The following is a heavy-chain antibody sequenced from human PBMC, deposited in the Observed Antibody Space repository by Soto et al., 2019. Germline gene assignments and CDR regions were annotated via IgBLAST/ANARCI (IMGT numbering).Heavy chain of an antibody. D-gene: IGHD6-13*01. CDR1: GGSISSYY. V-gene: IGHV4-59*01. J-gene: IGHJ4*02. Sequence: SETLSLTCTVSGGSISSYYWSWIRQPPGKGLEWIGYIYYSGSTNYNPSLKSRVTISVDTSKNQFSLKLSSVTAADTAVYYCARTDSSSWYRYFDYWGQGTLVTV. CDR3: ARTDSSSWYRYFDY. CDR2: IYYSGST.